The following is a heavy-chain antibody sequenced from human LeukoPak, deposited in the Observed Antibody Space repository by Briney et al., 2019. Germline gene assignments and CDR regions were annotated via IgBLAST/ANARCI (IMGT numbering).Heavy chain of an antibody. J-gene: IGHJ1*01. CDR2: MNPNSGNT. Sequence: ASVKVSCKASGYTFTSYDINWVRQATGQGLEWMGWMNPNSGNTGYAQKFQGRVTMTRNTSISTAYMELSSLRSEDTAVYYCARDYIAAAGSYFQHWGQGTLVTVSS. D-gene: IGHD6-13*01. CDR1: GYTFTSYD. V-gene: IGHV1-8*01. CDR3: ARDYIAAAGSYFQH.